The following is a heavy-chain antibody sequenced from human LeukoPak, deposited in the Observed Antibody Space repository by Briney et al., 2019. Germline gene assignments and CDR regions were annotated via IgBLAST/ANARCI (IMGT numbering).Heavy chain of an antibody. CDR3: RRGRDGYNPCYFDY. J-gene: IGHJ4*02. Sequence: ASVKVSCKASGYTFTSYGISWVRQAPGQGLEWMGIINPSGGRTNYVQKFQGRVTSTMDTSTRAVYMELSRLRADATDGYFFRRGRDGYNPCYFDYWGQGTLVTVSS. D-gene: IGHD5-24*01. CDR1: GYTFTSYG. V-gene: IGHV1-46*01. CDR2: INPSGGRT.